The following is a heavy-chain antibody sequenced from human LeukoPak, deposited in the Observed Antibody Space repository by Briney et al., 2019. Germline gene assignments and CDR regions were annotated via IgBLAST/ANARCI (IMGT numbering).Heavy chain of an antibody. V-gene: IGHV1-69*13. CDR2: ITPIFGEA. CDR3: ARNSRVASTSGLNY. D-gene: IGHD5-12*01. CDR1: GGTFSSYP. J-gene: IGHJ4*02. Sequence: SVNVSCKVSGGTFSSYPISWVRQAPGQGLEWMGEITPIFGEAQNAEKFQGRVTITADEPTSTVYMELTSLRLDDTAMYYCARNSRVASTSGLNYWGQGTLVTVSS.